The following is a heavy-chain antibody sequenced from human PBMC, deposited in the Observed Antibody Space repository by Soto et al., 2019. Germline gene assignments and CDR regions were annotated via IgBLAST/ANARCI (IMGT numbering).Heavy chain of an antibody. CDR2: IHYSGST. V-gene: IGHV4-61*05. Sequence: SETLSLTCTVSGGSISSNIYYWGWIRQPPGKGLEWIGNIHYSGSTNYNPSLKSRVTISVDTSKNQFSLKLSSVTAADTAVYYCARVLEMATINWFDPWGQGTLVTVSS. J-gene: IGHJ5*02. D-gene: IGHD5-12*01. CDR3: ARVLEMATINWFDP. CDR1: GGSISSNIYY.